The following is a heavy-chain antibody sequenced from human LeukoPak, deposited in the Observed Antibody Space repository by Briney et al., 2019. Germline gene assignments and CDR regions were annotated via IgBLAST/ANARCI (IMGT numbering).Heavy chain of an antibody. V-gene: IGHV1-69*05. CDR1: GGTFSSYA. J-gene: IGHJ4*02. D-gene: IGHD1-26*01. CDR2: IIPIFGTA. CDR3: ARGATPPGEYYFDY. Sequence: SVKVSCKASGGTFSSYAISWVRQPPGQGLEWMGRIIPIFGTANYAQKFQGRVTITTDESTSTAYMELSSLRSEDTAVYYCARGATPPGEYYFDYWGQGTLVTVSS.